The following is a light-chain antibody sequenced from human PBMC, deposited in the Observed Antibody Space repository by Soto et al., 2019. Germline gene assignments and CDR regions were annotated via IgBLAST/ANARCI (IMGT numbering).Light chain of an antibody. CDR2: GAS. CDR1: ESVDIN. V-gene: IGKV3-15*01. Sequence: EIVLTQSPATLSVSPGERVTLSCRASESVDINLAWYQQKPGQAPRLLIYGASTRATDMPGTFSGRGSGTEFTLTISSLQSEDFAVYYCQQYNSWPPITFGQGTRLEIK. CDR3: QQYNSWPPIT. J-gene: IGKJ5*01.